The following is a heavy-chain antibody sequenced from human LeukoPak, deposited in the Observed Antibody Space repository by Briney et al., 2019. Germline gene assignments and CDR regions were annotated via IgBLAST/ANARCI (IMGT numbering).Heavy chain of an antibody. CDR1: GFTFSSYG. CDR3: AKELSGITIFAAVTALPYYYYGMDV. D-gene: IGHD3-9*01. V-gene: IGHV3-30*18. Sequence: GGFLRLSCAASGFTFSSYGMHWVRQAPGKGLEWVAVISYDGSNKYYADSVKGRFTISRDNSKNTLYLQMNSLRAEDTAVYYCAKELSGITIFAAVTALPYYYYGMDVWGQGTTVTVSS. J-gene: IGHJ6*02. CDR2: ISYDGSNK.